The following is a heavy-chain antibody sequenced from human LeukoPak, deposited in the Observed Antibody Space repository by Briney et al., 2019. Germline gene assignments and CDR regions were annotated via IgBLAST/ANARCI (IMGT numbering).Heavy chain of an antibody. CDR2: IGTAGDT. Sequence: PGGSLRLSCAASGFIFSRYDMHWVRQATGKGLEWVSGIGTAGDTYYAGSVKGRFTISRENAKNSLYLQMNSLRAGDTAVYYCARWGRGYSYGSFDYWGQGTLVTVSS. D-gene: IGHD5-18*01. CDR3: ARWGRGYSYGSFDY. CDR1: GFIFSRYD. J-gene: IGHJ4*02. V-gene: IGHV3-13*01.